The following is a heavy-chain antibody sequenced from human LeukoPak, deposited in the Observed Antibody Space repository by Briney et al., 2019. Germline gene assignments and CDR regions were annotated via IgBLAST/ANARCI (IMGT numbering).Heavy chain of an antibody. V-gene: IGHV3-48*03. J-gene: IGHJ4*02. CDR1: GFTFSSYE. CDR2: ISSSGSTI. CDR3: ARIRPSYDYVWGTYDY. D-gene: IGHD3-16*01. Sequence: GGSLRLSCAASGFTFSSYEMNWVRQAPGKGLEWVSYISSSGSTIYYADSVKGRFTISRDNAKNSLYLQRNSLRAEDTAVYYCARIRPSYDYVWGTYDYWGQGTLVTVSS.